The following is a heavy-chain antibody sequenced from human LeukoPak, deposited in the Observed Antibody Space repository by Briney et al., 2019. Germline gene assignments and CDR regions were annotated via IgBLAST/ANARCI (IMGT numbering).Heavy chain of an antibody. Sequence: ASVKVSCKASGHTFTSFGISWIRQAPGQGLEWMGWVGGNSAYTNSAQKLQDRVTMTTDTSTNTAYMELRSLRSDDTAVYYCARAELRYFDWPPGDYWGQGTLVTVSS. J-gene: IGHJ4*02. D-gene: IGHD3-9*01. CDR3: ARAELRYFDWPPGDY. CDR1: GHTFTSFG. V-gene: IGHV1-18*01. CDR2: VGGNSAYT.